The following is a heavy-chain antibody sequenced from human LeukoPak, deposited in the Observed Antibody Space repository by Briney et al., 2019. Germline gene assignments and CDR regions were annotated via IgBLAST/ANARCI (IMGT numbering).Heavy chain of an antibody. CDR1: GYTFTGYY. CDR3: ARSVYFDWLSLN. CDR2: INPNSGGT. D-gene: IGHD3-9*01. V-gene: IGHV1-2*02. J-gene: IGHJ4*02. Sequence: GASVKVSCKATGYTFTGYYMHWVRQAPGQGLEWMGWINPNSGGTNYAQKFQGRVTMTRETSISTAYMELSRLRSDDTAVYYCARSVYFDWLSLNWGQGTLVTVSS.